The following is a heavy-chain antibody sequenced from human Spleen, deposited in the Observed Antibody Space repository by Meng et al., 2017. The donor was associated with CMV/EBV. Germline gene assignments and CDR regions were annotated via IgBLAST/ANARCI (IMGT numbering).Heavy chain of an antibody. Sequence: FSSFGLDWVRQAPGKGLEWVAVISYDGSQKSYADSVKGRFTISRDNSRNTLYLHVYSLRAEDTAVYYCARDYGKYYDIFTGFYSDDFWGQGTLVTVSS. CDR2: ISYDGSQK. J-gene: IGHJ4*02. CDR3: ARDYGKYYDIFTGFYSDDF. CDR1: FSSFG. D-gene: IGHD3-9*01. V-gene: IGHV3-30*03.